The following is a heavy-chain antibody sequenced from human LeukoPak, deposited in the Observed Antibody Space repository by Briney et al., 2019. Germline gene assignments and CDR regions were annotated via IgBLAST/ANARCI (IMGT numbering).Heavy chain of an antibody. D-gene: IGHD4-23*01. Sequence: VGSLRLSCAASGFTFSSYSMNWVRQAPGKGLEWVSSISSSSSYIYYADSVKGRFTISRDNAKNSLYLQMNSLRAEDTAVYYCARDRDYGGSPTDYWGQGTLVTVSS. CDR2: ISSSSSYI. CDR1: GFTFSSYS. CDR3: ARDRDYGGSPTDY. J-gene: IGHJ4*02. V-gene: IGHV3-21*01.